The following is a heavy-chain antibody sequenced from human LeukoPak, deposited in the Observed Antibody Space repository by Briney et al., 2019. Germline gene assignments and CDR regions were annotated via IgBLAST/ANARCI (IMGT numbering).Heavy chain of an antibody. D-gene: IGHD6-19*01. CDR2: IYHSGTT. CDR1: GGSITSGAHY. CDR3: ARDVEADEYFDS. V-gene: IGHV4-30-2*01. Sequence: SETLSLTCTVSGGSITSGAHYWSWIRQPPGKGLEWIGYIYHSGTTYYNPSLKSRVTISVDTSKNQFSLNLSSVTAADTAVYYCARDVEADEYFDSWGQGTLVTVSS. J-gene: IGHJ4*02.